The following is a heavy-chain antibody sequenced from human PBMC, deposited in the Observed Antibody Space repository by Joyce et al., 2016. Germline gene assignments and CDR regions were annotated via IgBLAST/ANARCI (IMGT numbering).Heavy chain of an antibody. CDR2: VYYSGNT. D-gene: IGHD3-16*01. V-gene: IGHV4-39*01. CDR3: ARPENAYFVY. CDR1: GSSISSGSYY. Sequence: QLQLQESGPGLVKTSETLSLTCTVSGSSISSGSYYWGWVRQPPGKGLEWVGSVYYSGNTYYNPSLKRRVTISQDTSKNQFSLNLSSVTAADTAVYYCARPENAYFVYWGLGILVTVSS. J-gene: IGHJ4*02.